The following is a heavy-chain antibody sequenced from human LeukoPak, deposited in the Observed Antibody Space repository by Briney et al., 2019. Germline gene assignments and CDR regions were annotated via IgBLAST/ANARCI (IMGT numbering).Heavy chain of an antibody. CDR2: IRSGSDYT. CDR1: GFPFSSSR. V-gene: IGHV3-21*01. Sequence: PGGSLRLSCAASGFPFSSSRMHWVRQAPGKGLVWVSYIRSGSDYTNYADDVRGRFTISRDKAKNSLSLEMSSLRAEDTALYFCARSAGRLSPIDNWGQGTLVTVSS. J-gene: IGHJ4*02. CDR3: ARSAGRLSPIDN. D-gene: IGHD2-21*02.